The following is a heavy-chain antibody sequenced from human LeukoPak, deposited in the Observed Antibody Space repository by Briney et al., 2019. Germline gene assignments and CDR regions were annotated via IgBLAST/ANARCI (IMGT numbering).Heavy chain of an antibody. CDR2: IYYSGST. J-gene: IGHJ4*02. Sequence: SETLSLTCTVSGGSISSYYWSWIRQPPGKGLEWIGYIYYSGSTNYNPSLKSRVTISVDTSKNQFSLKLSSVTAADTAVYYCARLQVDRGYYFDNWGPRTPVTVSS. D-gene: IGHD5-12*01. CDR3: ARLQVDRGYYFDN. V-gene: IGHV4-59*08. CDR1: GGSISSYY.